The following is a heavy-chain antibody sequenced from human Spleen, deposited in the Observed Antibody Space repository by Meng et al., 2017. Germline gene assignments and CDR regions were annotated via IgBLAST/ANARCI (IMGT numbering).Heavy chain of an antibody. CDR2: ISSSDRTT. CDR1: GFTFSIFE. Sequence: GESLKISCAASGFTFSIFEMNWVRQAPGKGLEWVSYISSSDRTTYYADSVKGRFTISRDNAKNSLFLQMNSLRAEDTALYYCARERSGYSYGTHFVFWGQGTLVTVSS. D-gene: IGHD5-18*01. V-gene: IGHV3-48*03. J-gene: IGHJ4*02. CDR3: ARERSGYSYGTHFVF.